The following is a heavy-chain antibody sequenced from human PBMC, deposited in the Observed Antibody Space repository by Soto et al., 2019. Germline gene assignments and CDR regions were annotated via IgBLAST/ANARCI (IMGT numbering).Heavy chain of an antibody. V-gene: IGHV3-48*01. Sequence: GGSLRLSCAASGFTFSSYSMNWVRQAPGKGLEWVSYISSNSSNKYYADSVKGRFTISRDNSKNTLYLQMNSLRAEDTAVYYCAKEHFEGYCSSTSCYYYYYGMDVWGQGTTVTVSS. D-gene: IGHD2-2*01. CDR1: GFTFSSYS. CDR2: ISSNSSNK. J-gene: IGHJ6*02. CDR3: AKEHFEGYCSSTSCYYYYYGMDV.